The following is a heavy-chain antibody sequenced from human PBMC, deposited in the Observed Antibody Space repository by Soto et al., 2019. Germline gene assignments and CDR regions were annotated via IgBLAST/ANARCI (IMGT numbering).Heavy chain of an antibody. CDR1: GGTFSSYA. Sequence: SVKVSCKASGGTFSSYAISWVRQAPGQGLEWMGGIIPIFGTANYAQKFQGRVTITADKSTSTAYMELSSLRSEDTAVYYCAREYCSSTSCYPPYYYYGMDVWGQGTTVTVSS. CDR2: IIPIFGTA. D-gene: IGHD2-2*01. V-gene: IGHV1-69*06. J-gene: IGHJ6*02. CDR3: AREYCSSTSCYPPYYYYGMDV.